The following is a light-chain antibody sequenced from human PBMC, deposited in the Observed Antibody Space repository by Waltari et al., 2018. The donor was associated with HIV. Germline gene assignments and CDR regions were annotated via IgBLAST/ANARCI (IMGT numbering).Light chain of an antibody. CDR2: EVS. CDR3: SSYTNTTTLVL. CDR1: SSDVGRYNF. V-gene: IGLV2-14*01. Sequence: QSALAQPASVSGSPGQSITISCTGTSSDVGRYNFVSWYQQHPGKAPKLMIYEVSNRPSGVSYRFSGSQSGNTASLTISGLQAEDDADYYCSSYTNTTTLVLFGGGTKLTVL. J-gene: IGLJ2*01.